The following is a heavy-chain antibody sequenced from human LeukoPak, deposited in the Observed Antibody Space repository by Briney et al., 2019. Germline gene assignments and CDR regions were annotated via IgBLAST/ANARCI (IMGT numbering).Heavy chain of an antibody. CDR2: ISSSSSYI. CDR3: ARDPARYYYDSSGYYPMDY. Sequence: GSLRLSCAASGFTFDDYAMHWVRQAPGKGLEWVSSISSSSSYIYYADSVKGRFTISRDNAKNSLYLQMNSLRAEDTAVYYCARDPARYYYDSSGYYPMDYWGQGTLVTVSS. D-gene: IGHD3-22*01. J-gene: IGHJ4*02. V-gene: IGHV3-21*01. CDR1: GFTFDDYA.